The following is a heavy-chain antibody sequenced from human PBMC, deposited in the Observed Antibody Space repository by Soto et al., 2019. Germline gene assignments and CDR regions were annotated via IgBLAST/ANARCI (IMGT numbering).Heavy chain of an antibody. CDR1: GGSISSYY. J-gene: IGHJ6*02. CDR2: MYNTGST. CDR3: ARDLWGYCGTDCYPLDV. V-gene: IGHV4-59*01. D-gene: IGHD2-21*02. Sequence: TCTVSGGSISSYYWSWIRQPPGKGLEWIGYMYNTGSTVYNPSLKSRVTISVDTSKNQFSLKLNAVTAADTAVYYCARDLWGYCGTDCYPLDVWGQGT.